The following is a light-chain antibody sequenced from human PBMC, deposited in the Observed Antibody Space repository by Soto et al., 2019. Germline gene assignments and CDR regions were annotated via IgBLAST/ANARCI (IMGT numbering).Light chain of an antibody. J-gene: IGKJ4*01. V-gene: IGKV1-27*01. CDR2: AAS. CDR1: QGISNY. Sequence: DIQMPQSPSALSASVGDRVSITCRASQGISNYLAWYQQKPGKVPEILIYAASTLRSGVPSRFSGGGSGTDFTLTISSLQPGDVATYYCQKYNSAPLTFGGGTKVELK. CDR3: QKYNSAPLT.